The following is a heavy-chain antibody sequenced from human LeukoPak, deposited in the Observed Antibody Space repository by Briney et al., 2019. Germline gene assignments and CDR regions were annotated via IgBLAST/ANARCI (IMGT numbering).Heavy chain of an antibody. CDR3: ALLDYGGNSGDAFDI. CDR2: ISSGGST. D-gene: IGHD4-23*01. Sequence: PGGSLRLPCAASGFTFSSYAMSWVRQAPGKGLEWVSDISSGGSTYYADCVEGRFTISRDKSKNTLHLQMNSLRADDTAVYYCALLDYGGNSGDAFDIWGRGTRVTVSS. CDR1: GFTFSSYA. J-gene: IGHJ3*02. V-gene: IGHV3-23*01.